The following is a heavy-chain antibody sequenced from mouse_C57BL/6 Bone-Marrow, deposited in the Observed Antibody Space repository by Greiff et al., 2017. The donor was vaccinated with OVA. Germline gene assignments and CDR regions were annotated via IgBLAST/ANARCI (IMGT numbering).Heavy chain of an antibody. V-gene: IGHV1-81*01. J-gene: IGHJ1*03. CDR1: GYTFTSYG. CDR2: IYPRSGNT. D-gene: IGHD2-3*01. Sequence: VQGVESVAELARPGASVKLSCKASGYTFTSYGISWVKQRTGQGLEWIGEIYPRSGNTYYNEKFKGKATLTADKSSSTAYMELRSLTSEDSAVYFCARDDYWYFDVWGTGTTVTVSS. CDR3: ARDDYWYFDV.